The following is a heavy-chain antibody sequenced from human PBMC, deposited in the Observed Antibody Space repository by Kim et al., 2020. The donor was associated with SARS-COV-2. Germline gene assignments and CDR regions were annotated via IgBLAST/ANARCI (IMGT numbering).Heavy chain of an antibody. CDR3: AKDMRSSGYYYGMDV. Sequence: GGSLRLSCAASGFTFDDYAMHWVRQAPGKGLEWVSGISWNSGSIGYADSVKGRFTISRDNAKNSLYLQMNSLRAEDTALYYCAKDMRSSGYYYGMDVWGQGPTVTVSS. V-gene: IGHV3-9*01. D-gene: IGHD6-19*01. J-gene: IGHJ6*02. CDR2: ISWNSGSI. CDR1: GFTFDDYA.